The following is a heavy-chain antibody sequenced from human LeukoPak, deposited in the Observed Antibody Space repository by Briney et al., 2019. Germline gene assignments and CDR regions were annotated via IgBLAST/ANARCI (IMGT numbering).Heavy chain of an antibody. CDR2: FSHSGIT. D-gene: IGHD1-1*01. CDR1: GASISRGSW. Sequence: SETLSLTCDVSGASISRGSWWSWVRQPPGKGLEWVGEFSHSGITNFNPSLKSRVTISVDKSRNQFSLNLISVTAADTAVYFCARDGGHNQEHWGQGTLVTVSS. V-gene: IGHV4-4*02. CDR3: ARDGGHNQEH. J-gene: IGHJ4*02.